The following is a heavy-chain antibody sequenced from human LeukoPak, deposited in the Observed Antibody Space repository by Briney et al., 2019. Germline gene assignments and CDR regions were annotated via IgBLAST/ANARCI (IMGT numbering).Heavy chain of an antibody. J-gene: IGHJ4*02. V-gene: IGHV3-23*01. Sequence: SGGSLRLSCAASGFTFSSYAMSWVRQAPGKGLEWVSAISGSGGSTYYADSVKGRFTISRDNSKNTLYLQMNSLRAEDTAVYYCAKGSRYNGGDYYDSSGYTPFDYWGQGTLVTVSS. CDR2: ISGSGGST. CDR1: GFTFSSYA. D-gene: IGHD3-22*01. CDR3: AKGSRYNGGDYYDSSGYTPFDY.